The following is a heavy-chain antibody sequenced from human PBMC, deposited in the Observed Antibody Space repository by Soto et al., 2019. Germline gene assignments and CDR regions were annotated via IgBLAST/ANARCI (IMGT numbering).Heavy chain of an antibody. CDR1: GDCIDSGDYY. V-gene: IGHV4-30-4*08. Sequence: PSGTPSLSSTVSGDCIDSGDYYCSWFREPPAKGLEWIGHIYYSGSTYYNPSLKSRAGISVDSSKSQVSLKLTSVTAADTAVYFCARILMTYNRLHSWGQAALVSVS. CDR2: IYYSGST. J-gene: IGHJ4*02. D-gene: IGHD2-8*01. CDR3: ARILMTYNRLHS.